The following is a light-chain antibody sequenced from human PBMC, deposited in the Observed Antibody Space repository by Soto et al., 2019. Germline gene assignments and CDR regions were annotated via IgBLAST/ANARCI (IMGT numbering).Light chain of an antibody. Sequence: VITQSRATLTVSPRERVTLSCRASQSVSSYLAWYQQKPGQAPRLLIYGVSTRATGVPVRFSGSGSGTEFTLTINSLQSEDFAVYYCQQYNNWPHTFGQGTKV. CDR3: QQYNNWPHT. V-gene: IGKV3-15*01. CDR2: GVS. CDR1: QSVSSY. J-gene: IGKJ2*01.